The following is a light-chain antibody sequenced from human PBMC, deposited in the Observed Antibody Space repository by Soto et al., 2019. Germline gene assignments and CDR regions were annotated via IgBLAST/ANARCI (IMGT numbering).Light chain of an antibody. CDR2: AAS. CDR1: QSISSW. CDR3: QQSYSTPRSWT. Sequence: DIQITQSPSSVSASVGDRVTITCRASQSISSWLAWYQQKPGKAPKLLIYAASSLQSGVPSRFSGSGSGTDFTLTISSLQPEDFATYYCQQSYSTPRSWTFGQGTKVDIK. V-gene: IGKV1-39*01. J-gene: IGKJ1*01.